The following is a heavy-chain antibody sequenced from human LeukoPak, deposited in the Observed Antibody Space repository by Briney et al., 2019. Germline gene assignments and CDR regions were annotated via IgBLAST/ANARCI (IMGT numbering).Heavy chain of an antibody. V-gene: IGHV3-23*01. CDR3: SADVPTHGSGEFDY. CDR1: GFTFSSYA. CDR2: ISGSGGST. Sequence: GGTLRLSCAASGFTFSSYAMSWVRQAPGKGLEWVSAISGSGGSTYYADSVKGRFTISRDNSKNTLYLQMNSLRAEDTAVYYCSADVPTHGSGEFDYWGQGTLVTVSS. J-gene: IGHJ4*02. D-gene: IGHD3-10*01.